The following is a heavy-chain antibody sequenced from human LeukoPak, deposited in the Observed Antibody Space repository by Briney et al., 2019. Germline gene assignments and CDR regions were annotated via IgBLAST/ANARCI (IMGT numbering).Heavy chain of an antibody. CDR2: INPNSGGT. CDR1: GYTFTGYY. CDR3: ARVAYYYDSSGTLFEY. V-gene: IGHV1-2*02. D-gene: IGHD3-22*01. J-gene: IGHJ4*02. Sequence: ASVKVSCKASGYTFTGYYMHWVRQAPGQGLEWMGWINPNSGGTNYAQKFQGRVTMTRDTSISTAYMELSRLRSDDTAVYYCARVAYYYDSSGTLFEYWGQGTLVTVSS.